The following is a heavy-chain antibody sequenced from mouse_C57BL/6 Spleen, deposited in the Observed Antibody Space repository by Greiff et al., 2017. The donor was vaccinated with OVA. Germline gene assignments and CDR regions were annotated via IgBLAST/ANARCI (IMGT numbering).Heavy chain of an antibody. CDR1: GYAFSSSW. Sequence: QVQLQQSGPELVKPGASVKISCKASGYAFSSSWMNWVKQRPGKGLEWIGRIYPGDGDTNYNGKFKGKATLTADKSSSTAYMQLSSLTSEDSAVYFCTRSAPYSNYYAMDYWGQGTSVTVSS. CDR3: TRSAPYSNYYAMDY. V-gene: IGHV1-82*01. CDR2: IYPGDGDT. J-gene: IGHJ4*01. D-gene: IGHD2-5*01.